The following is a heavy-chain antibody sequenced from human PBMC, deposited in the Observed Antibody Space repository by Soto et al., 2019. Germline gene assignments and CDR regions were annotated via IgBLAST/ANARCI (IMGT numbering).Heavy chain of an antibody. D-gene: IGHD5-12*01. J-gene: IGHJ4*02. Sequence: GGSLRLSCAASGFTFSSYGMHWVRQAPGKGLEWVAVISYDGSNKYYADSVKGRFTISRDNSKNTLYLQMNSLRAKDTAVYYCAKDGRYSGYDGFFHYWGQGTLVTVSS. CDR2: ISYDGSNK. CDR1: GFTFSSYG. V-gene: IGHV3-30*18. CDR3: AKDGRYSGYDGFFHY.